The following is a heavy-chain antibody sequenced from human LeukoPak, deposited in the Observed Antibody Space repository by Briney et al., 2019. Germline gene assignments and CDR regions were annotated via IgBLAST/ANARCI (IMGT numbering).Heavy chain of an antibody. Sequence: SETLSLTCTVSSGSISSYYWSWIRQPPGKGLEWIGYIYCSGSTNYNPSLKSRVTISVDTSKNQVSLKLSSVTAADTAVYYCTRLPHTEGVHFDYWGQGTLVTVSS. J-gene: IGHJ4*02. V-gene: IGHV4-59*08. CDR2: IYCSGST. D-gene: IGHD5-18*01. CDR3: TRLPHTEGVHFDY. CDR1: SGSISSYY.